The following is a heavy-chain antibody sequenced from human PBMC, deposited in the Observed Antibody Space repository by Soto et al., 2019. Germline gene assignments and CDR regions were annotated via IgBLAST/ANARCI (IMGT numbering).Heavy chain of an antibody. D-gene: IGHD4-4*01. Sequence: EVQLVESGGGLVQPGGSLRLSCAASAFTFSRYWMIWVRQAPGKGLEWLANINPDGGVKYYVDSVRGRFTISRDNAKNSLYLQMNSLSAEDTAVYYCASPHTGNVAFDVWGQGTMVTVSS. CDR2: INPDGGVK. J-gene: IGHJ3*01. CDR1: AFTFSRYW. CDR3: ASPHTGNVAFDV. V-gene: IGHV3-7*01.